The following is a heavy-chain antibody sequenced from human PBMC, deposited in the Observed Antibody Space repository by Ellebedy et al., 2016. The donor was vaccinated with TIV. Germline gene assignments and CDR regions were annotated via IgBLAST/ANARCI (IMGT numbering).Heavy chain of an antibody. CDR2: INQDGSAK. J-gene: IGHJ4*02. CDR1: GFTFATYY. V-gene: IGHV3-7*03. CDR3: ARDGVSAALDY. Sequence: PGGSLRPSCAASGFTFATYYVSWVRQAPGKGLEWVANINQDGSAKYYVDSVKGRFTISRDNAKSSLYLPMNSLRAEDTAVYSCARDGVSAALDYWGQGTLVIVSS. D-gene: IGHD2-2*01.